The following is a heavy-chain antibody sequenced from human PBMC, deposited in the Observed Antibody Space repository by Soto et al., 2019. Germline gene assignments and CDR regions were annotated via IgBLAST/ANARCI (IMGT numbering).Heavy chain of an antibody. D-gene: IGHD3-10*01. CDR1: GYTFTSYG. J-gene: IGHJ6*02. Sequence: QVQLVQSGAEVKKPGASVKVSCKASGYTFTSYGISWVRQAPGQGLEWMGWISAYNGNTNYAQKLQGRVTMTTDTSMSTAYMELRSLRSDDTAVYYCASNYLYYYGSGNTNYYGMDVWGQGTTVTVSS. V-gene: IGHV1-18*01. CDR2: ISAYNGNT. CDR3: ASNYLYYYGSGNTNYYGMDV.